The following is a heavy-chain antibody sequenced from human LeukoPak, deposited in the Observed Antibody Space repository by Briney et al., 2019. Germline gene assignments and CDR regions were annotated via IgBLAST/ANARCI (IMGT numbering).Heavy chain of an antibody. CDR2: ISNNGGDT. Sequence: GGSLRLSCAASGFSFSSYAMHWVRQAPGRGLEYVSAISNNGGDTYYANSVKGRFTISRDNSKNTLYLQMGSLRAEDMVVYYCARVGYGGNLDYWGQGTLVTVSS. CDR1: GFSFSSYA. CDR3: ARVGYGGNLDY. J-gene: IGHJ4*02. V-gene: IGHV3-64*01. D-gene: IGHD4-23*01.